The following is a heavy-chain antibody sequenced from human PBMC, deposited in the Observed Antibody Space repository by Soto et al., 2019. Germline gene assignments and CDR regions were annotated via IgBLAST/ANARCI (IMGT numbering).Heavy chain of an antibody. CDR3: ARDSSALLCFGELSSYFDY. D-gene: IGHD3-10*01. V-gene: IGHV1-3*01. CDR1: GYTFTSYA. Sequence: QVQLVQSGAEVKKPGASVKVSCKASGYTFTSYAMHWVRQAPGQRLEWMGWINAGNGNTKYSQKFQGRVTITRDTSASTAHMELSRLSSEATAVYSCARDSSALLCFGELSSYFDYWGQGTLVTVSS. CDR2: INAGNGNT. J-gene: IGHJ4*02.